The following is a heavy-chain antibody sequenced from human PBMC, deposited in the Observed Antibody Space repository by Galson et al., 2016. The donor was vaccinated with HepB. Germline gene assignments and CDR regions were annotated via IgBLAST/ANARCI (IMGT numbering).Heavy chain of an antibody. J-gene: IGHJ6*02. V-gene: IGHV4-59*01. CDR1: GGSISDYY. CDR2: ISYSGST. CDR3: ARTYSGAYYGFFYYLTV. Sequence: SETLSLTCTVSGGSISDYYWTWVRQPPGKGLEWIGYISYSGSTNYNPSLKSRVTISVDTSKNQFSLKLNSVTSADTAVYYCARTYSGAYYGFFYYLTVWGQGTTVTVSS. D-gene: IGHD1-26*01.